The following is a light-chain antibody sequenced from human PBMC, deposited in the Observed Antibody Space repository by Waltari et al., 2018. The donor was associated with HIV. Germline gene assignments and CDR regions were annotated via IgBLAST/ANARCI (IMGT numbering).Light chain of an antibody. J-gene: IGKJ4*01. CDR2: STS. V-gene: IGKV1-9*01. Sequence: DIQLTQSPSFLSASVGDRVTITCRASQGINHFLAWYQQQPGKAPKLLIYSTSTLYSGVPSRFSGSGSGTEFTLTISSLQPEDFATYYCQQVNRSPLTFGGGTKVEIK. CDR3: QQVNRSPLT. CDR1: QGINHF.